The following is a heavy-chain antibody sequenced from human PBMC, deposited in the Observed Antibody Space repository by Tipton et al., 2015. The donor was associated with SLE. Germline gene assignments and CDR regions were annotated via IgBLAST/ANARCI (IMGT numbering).Heavy chain of an antibody. Sequence: TLSLTCTVSGGSITNHYWNWIRQPPGKGLEWIGYISHTGSTNYNPSLKSRVSISVDMSKNQISLNLNSVTAADTAVYYCARAYGDYDAFDVWGQGTMVTVSS. D-gene: IGHD4-17*01. V-gene: IGHV4-59*11. CDR1: GGSITNHY. J-gene: IGHJ3*01. CDR3: ARAYGDYDAFDV. CDR2: ISHTGST.